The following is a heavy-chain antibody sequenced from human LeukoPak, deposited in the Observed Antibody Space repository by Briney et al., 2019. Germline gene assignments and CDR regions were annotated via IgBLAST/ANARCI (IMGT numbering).Heavy chain of an antibody. V-gene: IGHV3-7*03. CDR1: GFTFSSYW. J-gene: IGHJ4*02. Sequence: GGSLRLSCTASGFTFSSYWMNWVRQAPGKGLEWVANIKQDGSEKYYVDSVKGRFTISRDNAKNSVYLQMNSLRAEDTAIYYCANLYYGFPFWGQGTLVTVSS. D-gene: IGHD3/OR15-3a*01. CDR3: ANLYYGFPF. CDR2: IKQDGSEK.